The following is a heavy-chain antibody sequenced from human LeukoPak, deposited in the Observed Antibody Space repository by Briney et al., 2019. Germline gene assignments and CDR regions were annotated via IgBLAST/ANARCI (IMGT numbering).Heavy chain of an antibody. V-gene: IGHV4-59*13. CDR1: GVSIRSYF. Sequence: SETLSLTCSVSGVSIRSYFWSWIRQTPGKGLEWIGFMSYSGINNYNLSVKSRVTISLDTSRSQFSLRLNSVTAADKAIYYCTREEGAWGYGSSGFDSWGQGILVTVSS. D-gene: IGHD3-10*01. CDR3: TREEGAWGYGSSGFDS. CDR2: MSYSGIN. J-gene: IGHJ4*02.